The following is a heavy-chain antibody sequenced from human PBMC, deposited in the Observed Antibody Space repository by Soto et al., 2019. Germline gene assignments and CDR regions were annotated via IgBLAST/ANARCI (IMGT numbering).Heavy chain of an antibody. CDR3: ARVSSPWLLGMDV. V-gene: IGHV4-61*01. CDR2: MYYTGST. D-gene: IGHD3-9*01. J-gene: IGHJ6*02. Sequence: SETLSLTCTVSGGSVSSGSYYWSWIRQSPGKGLEWIGYMYYTGSTNYNPSLKSRVTISVDTSKNQISLKLSSVTAADTAVYYCARVSSPWLLGMDVWGQGTTVTVSS. CDR1: GGSVSSGSYY.